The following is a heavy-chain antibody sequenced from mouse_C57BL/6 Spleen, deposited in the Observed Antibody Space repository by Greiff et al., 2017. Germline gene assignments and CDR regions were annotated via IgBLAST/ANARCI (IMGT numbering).Heavy chain of an antibody. J-gene: IGHJ3*01. V-gene: IGHV1-55*01. D-gene: IGHD1-1*01. CDR2: IYPGSGST. CDR3: ARGGYYGSRVAY. Sequence: VQLQQSGAELVKPGASVKMSCKASGYTFTSYWITWVKQRPGQGLEWIGDIYPGSGSTNYNEKFKSKATLTVDTSSSTAYMQLSSLTSEDSAVYYCARGGYYGSRVAYWGQGTLVTVSA. CDR1: GYTFTSYW.